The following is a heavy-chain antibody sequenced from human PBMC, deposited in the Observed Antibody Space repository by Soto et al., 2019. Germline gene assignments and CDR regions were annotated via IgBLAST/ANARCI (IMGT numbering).Heavy chain of an antibody. CDR2: IYPGDSDT. CDR1: GYSFTSYW. Sequence: PGESLKISCKGSGYSFTSYWIGWVRQMPGKGLEWMGIIYPGDSDTRYSPSFQGQVTISADKSISTAYLQWSSLKASDTAMYYCARSSYYYDSSGYYPYYYYGMDVWGQGAMVTAFS. V-gene: IGHV5-51*01. J-gene: IGHJ6*02. CDR3: ARSSYYYDSSGYYPYYYYGMDV. D-gene: IGHD3-22*01.